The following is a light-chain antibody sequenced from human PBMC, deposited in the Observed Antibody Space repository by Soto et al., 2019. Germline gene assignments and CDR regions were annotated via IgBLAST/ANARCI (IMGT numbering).Light chain of an antibody. J-gene: IGKJ1*01. V-gene: IGKV3-20*01. Sequence: EIVLTQSPDTLSLSPGERATLSCRASQSVSSSYLAWYQQTPGQAPRLLIYGTSNRATGIPDRFSGSGSGTDFTLPISRLEPEDFAVYYCQQYGNSRWTFGQGTKVEIK. CDR1: QSVSSSY. CDR2: GTS. CDR3: QQYGNSRWT.